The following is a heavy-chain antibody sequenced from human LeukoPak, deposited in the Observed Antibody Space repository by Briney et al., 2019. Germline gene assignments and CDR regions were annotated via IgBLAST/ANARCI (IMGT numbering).Heavy chain of an antibody. J-gene: IGHJ5*02. Sequence: ASVKVSCKASGYTFTSYYMHWVRQAPGQGLEWMGWISAYNGNTNYAQKLQGRVTMTTDTSTSTAYMELRSLRSDDTAVYYCARVYYDFWSGYFNWFDPWGQGTLVTVSS. CDR1: GYTFTSYY. D-gene: IGHD3-3*01. CDR3: ARVYYDFWSGYFNWFDP. CDR2: ISAYNGNT. V-gene: IGHV1-18*04.